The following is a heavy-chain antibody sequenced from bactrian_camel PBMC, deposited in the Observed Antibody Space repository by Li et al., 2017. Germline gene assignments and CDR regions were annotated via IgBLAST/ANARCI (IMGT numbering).Heavy chain of an antibody. CDR3: AISKVVGGRPVLSESEDLMKY. V-gene: IGHV3S40*01. Sequence: VQLVESGGGSVQAGGSLRLSCAASGLTAVPYYINWVRQAPGKGLEWVSTIEVDGSSLYYADSVKGRFTISVNNPKNTVYLQMNSLKPEDTAMYSCAISKVVGGRPVLSESEDLMKYWGQGTQVTVS. D-gene: IGHD2*01. CDR2: IEVDGSSL. J-gene: IGHJ4*01. CDR1: GLTAVPYY.